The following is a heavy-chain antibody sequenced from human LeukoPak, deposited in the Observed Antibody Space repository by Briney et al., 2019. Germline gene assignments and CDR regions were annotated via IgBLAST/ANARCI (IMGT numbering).Heavy chain of an antibody. D-gene: IGHD6-19*01. CDR3: ARASGWYSVFRNDY. CDR1: GGAVSSYY. J-gene: IGHJ4*02. Sequence: SETLSLTCTVSGGAVSSYYWSWIRQPAGKGLEWIGQIYTGGSTNYNPSLKSRVTMSVDTSKNQFSLKLSSVTAADTAVYYCARASGWYSVFRNDYWGQGTLVTVSS. V-gene: IGHV4-4*07. CDR2: IYTGGST.